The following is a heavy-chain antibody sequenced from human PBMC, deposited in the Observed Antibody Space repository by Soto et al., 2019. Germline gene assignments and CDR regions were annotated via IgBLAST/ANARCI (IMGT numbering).Heavy chain of an antibody. V-gene: IGHV4-59*01. CDR2: VYSSGST. D-gene: IGHD5-18*01. J-gene: IGHJ4*02. CDR1: GGSISNYY. CDR3: ARDHPHSYGVYYFDY. Sequence: QVQLQESGPGLVQPSETLSLTCTVSGGSISNYYWSWIRQPPGKGLEWIGYVYSSGSTHYNPSLQSRVTMSADTSKNQVSLKVNSVTAADTAVYYCARDHPHSYGVYYFDYWGQGTPVTVSS.